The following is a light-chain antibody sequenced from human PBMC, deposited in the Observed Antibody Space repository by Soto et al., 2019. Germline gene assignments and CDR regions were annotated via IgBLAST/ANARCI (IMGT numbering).Light chain of an antibody. Sequence: DIQMTQSPSSISASVVDRVTITCRASQPISSWLAWYQQVPGQAPYLLIYPASTLQSGVPSRFSGSGSGTDFTLTINSLQPEDFATYYCQQGYNFPRACGQGTKWIS. J-gene: IGKJ1*01. CDR3: QQGYNFPRA. CDR1: QPISSW. V-gene: IGKV1-12*01. CDR2: PAS.